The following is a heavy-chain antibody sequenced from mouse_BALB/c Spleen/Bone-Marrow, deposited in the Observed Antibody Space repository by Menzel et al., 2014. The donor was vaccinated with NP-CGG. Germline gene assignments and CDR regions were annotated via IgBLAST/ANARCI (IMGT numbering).Heavy chain of an antibody. CDR1: GFTFSSFG. CDR2: ISSGSSNI. CDR3: TRGGNWDDFDY. Sequence: EGKLVESGGGLVQPGGSRKLSCAASGFTFSSFGMHWVRQAPEKGLEWVAYISSGSSNIYYEDTVKGRFTISRDNPKNTLFLQMTSLRSEDTAMYYCTRGGNWDDFDYWGQGTTLTVSS. D-gene: IGHD4-1*01. V-gene: IGHV5-17*02. J-gene: IGHJ2*01.